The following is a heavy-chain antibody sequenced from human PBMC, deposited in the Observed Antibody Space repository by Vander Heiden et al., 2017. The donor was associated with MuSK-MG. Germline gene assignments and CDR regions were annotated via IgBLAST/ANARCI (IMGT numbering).Heavy chain of an antibody. J-gene: IGHJ4*02. D-gene: IGHD3-10*01. V-gene: IGHV4-59*01. CDR1: GASIGSDY. CDR2: ISYSGHT. CDR3: ARTLPRGNFDY. Sequence: QVQLQESGPGLLKPSETLSLTCTVSGASIGSDYWSWIRPPPGKGLEWIGYISYSGHTNNNPSLKSRLTISLDTSKSQFSLKLTSVTAADTAVYFCARTLPRGNFDYWGRGTLVTVSS.